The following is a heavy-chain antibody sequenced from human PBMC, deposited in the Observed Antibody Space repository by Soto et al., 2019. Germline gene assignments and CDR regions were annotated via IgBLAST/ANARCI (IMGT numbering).Heavy chain of an antibody. Sequence: QVQLLESGGGLVRPGGSLRLSCTASKFTVSAYYMAWIHQAPGKGLDWISYISGDSTDRNYADSVKGRFTISRDNAKNSLYLQMSSLTVEDTAVYFCATGQEVRMADIWGQGTMVTVSS. V-gene: IGHV3-11*03. D-gene: IGHD2-15*01. CDR2: ISGDSTDR. CDR1: KFTVSAYY. CDR3: ATGQEVRMADI. J-gene: IGHJ3*02.